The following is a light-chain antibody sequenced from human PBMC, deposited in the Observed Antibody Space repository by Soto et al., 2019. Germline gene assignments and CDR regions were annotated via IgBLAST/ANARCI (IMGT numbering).Light chain of an antibody. V-gene: IGLV2-8*01. CDR1: SSDVGAYDY. CDR3: YSYAASDTFV. CDR2: EVT. Sequence: QSALTQPPSASGSPGQSVTISCTGTSSDVGAYDYVSWYQQHPGKAPKLLIFEVTKRPSGVPDRFSGSKSGNTASLTVSGLQAEDEADYFCYSYAASDTFVFGTGTKLTVL. J-gene: IGLJ1*01.